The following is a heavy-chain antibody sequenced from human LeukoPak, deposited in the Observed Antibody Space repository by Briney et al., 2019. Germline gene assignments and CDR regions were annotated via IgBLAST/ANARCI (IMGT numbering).Heavy chain of an antibody. J-gene: IGHJ5*02. D-gene: IGHD5-18*01. CDR3: ARMDTAMVEGP. CDR2: ISHSGST. CDR1: GYSISSGYS. V-gene: IGHV4-38-2*02. Sequence: PSETLSLTCTVSGYSISSGYSWGWIRQPPGKGLEWIGSISHSGSTYYNPSLKRRVTISVDTSKNQFSLQLSSVTAADTAVYYCARMDTAMVEGPWGHGTLVTVSS.